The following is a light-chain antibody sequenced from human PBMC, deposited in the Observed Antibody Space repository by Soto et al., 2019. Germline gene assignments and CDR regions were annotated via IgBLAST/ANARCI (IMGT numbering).Light chain of an antibody. CDR1: QSVSSSF. Sequence: EIVLTQSPGTLSLSPGERATLSCRASQSVSSSFLALYQQKPGQAPRLLIYGASSRATGIPDRFSGSGSRTDFTLTISRLEPEDVAVYYCQQYGSSPLTFGGGTKVDIK. CDR3: QQYGSSPLT. J-gene: IGKJ4*01. V-gene: IGKV3-20*01. CDR2: GAS.